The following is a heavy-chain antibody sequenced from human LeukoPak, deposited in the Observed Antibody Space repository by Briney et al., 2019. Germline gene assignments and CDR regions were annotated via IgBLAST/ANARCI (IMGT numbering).Heavy chain of an antibody. CDR2: IYSCGST. D-gene: IGHD7-27*01. CDR1: GFTVSSNY. V-gene: IGHV3-66*01. CDR3: ARVGTFAGRGGYFDY. J-gene: IGHJ4*02. Sequence: GGSLRLSCAAPGFTVSSNYMSWVRQAPGKGLEWVSVIYSCGSTYYADSVKGRFTVSRDNSKNTLYLQMNSLRAEDTAVYYCARVGTFAGRGGYFDYWGQGTLVTVSS.